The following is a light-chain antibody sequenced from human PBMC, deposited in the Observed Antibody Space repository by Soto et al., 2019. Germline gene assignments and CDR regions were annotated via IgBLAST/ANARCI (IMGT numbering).Light chain of an antibody. CDR2: EVI. CDR1: SSDIGTYNL. V-gene: IGLV2-14*02. J-gene: IGLJ2*01. CDR3: SSFTRDATLI. Sequence: QSALTQPASVSGSPGQSITISCTGTSSDIGTYNLVSWYQHYPGKAPKLMIYEVINRPSGISNRFSGSKSGNTASLTISDLQPEDDADYYCSSFTRDATLIFGGGTKLTVL.